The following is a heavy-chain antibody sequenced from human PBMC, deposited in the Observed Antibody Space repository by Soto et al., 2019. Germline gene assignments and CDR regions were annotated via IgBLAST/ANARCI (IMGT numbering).Heavy chain of an antibody. J-gene: IGHJ4*02. V-gene: IGHV2-5*02. D-gene: IGHD6-19*01. CDR1: GFSLSTSGVG. CDR2: IYWDDDK. Sequence: QITLKESGPTLVKPTQTLTLTCTFSGFSLSTSGVGVGWIRQPPGKALEWLALIYWDDDKRYSPSLKSRLTITKDTSKNQVVLTMTNMVPVDTATYYCARPYSSGWYYRYWGQGTLVTVSS. CDR3: ARPYSSGWYYRY.